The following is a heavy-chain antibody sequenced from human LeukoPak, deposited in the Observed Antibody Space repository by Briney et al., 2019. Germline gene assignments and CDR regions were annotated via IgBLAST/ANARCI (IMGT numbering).Heavy chain of an antibody. Sequence: GALRLSCAASGFTFSSYAMHWVRQAPGKGLEWVAVISYDGSNKYYADSVKGRFTISRDNSKNTLYLQMNGLRAEDTAVYYCARDEFRPGEVVVIIYWGQGTLVTVPS. CDR3: ARDEFRPGEVVVIIY. D-gene: IGHD3-22*01. CDR2: ISYDGSNK. J-gene: IGHJ4*02. CDR1: GFTFSSYA. V-gene: IGHV3-30-3*01.